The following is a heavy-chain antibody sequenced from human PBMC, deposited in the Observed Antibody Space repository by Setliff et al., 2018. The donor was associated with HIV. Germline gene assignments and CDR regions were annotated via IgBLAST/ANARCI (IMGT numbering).Heavy chain of an antibody. CDR1: GYSISSGYY. V-gene: IGHV4-38-2*02. Sequence: SETLSLTCAVSGYSISSGYYWGWVRQTPGKGLEWIGEIYHGGSTNYNPALKSQVTISVDKSKNQFSLKLASVTAADTAVYYCARDFKRYNSPCRFDPWGPGTLVTVSS. D-gene: IGHD5-12*01. CDR3: ARDFKRYNSPCRFDP. CDR2: IYHGGST. J-gene: IGHJ5*02.